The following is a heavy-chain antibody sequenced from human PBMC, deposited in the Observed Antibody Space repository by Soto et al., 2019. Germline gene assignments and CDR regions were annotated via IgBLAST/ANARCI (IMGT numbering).Heavy chain of an antibody. CDR3: TTGYDYGGTNLDY. CDR2: IKSKTDGGTT. CDR1: GFTFSNAW. V-gene: IGHV3-15*01. Sequence: GGSLRLSCAASGFTFSNAWMSWVRQAPGKGLEWVGRIKSKTDGGTTDYAAPVKGRFTISRDDSKNTLYLQMNSLKTEDTAVYYCTTGYDYGGTNLDYWGQGTLVTVSS. D-gene: IGHD4-17*01. J-gene: IGHJ4*02.